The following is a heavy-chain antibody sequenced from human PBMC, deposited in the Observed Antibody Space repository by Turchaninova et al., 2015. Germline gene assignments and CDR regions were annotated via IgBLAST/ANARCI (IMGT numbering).Heavy chain of an antibody. D-gene: IGHD1-1*01. CDR1: GDSFTSYL. J-gene: IGHJ5*02. Sequence: EVQLVQSGAEVKTPGESVKISRMGSGDSFTSYLVGWVRQMPGKGLEWMGIISPGDSDTRYSPSFQGQVTISADKSISTAYLQWSSLKASDTAMYYCARSPNARWFDPWGQGTLVTVSS. V-gene: IGHV5-51*03. CDR3: ARSPNARWFDP. CDR2: ISPGDSDT.